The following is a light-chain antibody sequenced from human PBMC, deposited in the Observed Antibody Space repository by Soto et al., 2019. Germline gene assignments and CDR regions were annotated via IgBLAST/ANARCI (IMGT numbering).Light chain of an antibody. V-gene: IGLV1-44*01. Sequence: QSVLTQPPSASGTPGQRVTISCSGSSSNIGSNTVNWYQQLPGTAPKLLIYSNYQRPSGVPDRVSGSKSGTSASLAISGLQSADEADYYCAAWDDSLNGYVFGTGTQLTVL. J-gene: IGLJ1*01. CDR2: SNY. CDR3: AAWDDSLNGYV. CDR1: SSNIGSNT.